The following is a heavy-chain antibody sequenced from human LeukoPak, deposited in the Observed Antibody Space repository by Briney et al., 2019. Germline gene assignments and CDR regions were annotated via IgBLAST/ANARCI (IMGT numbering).Heavy chain of an antibody. V-gene: IGHV3-64D*06. CDR2: ISSNGDNT. CDR1: GFTFSTYV. D-gene: IGHD1-1*01. CDR3: ARYELEFDY. J-gene: IGHJ4*02. Sequence: PGGSLRLSCSVSGFTFSTYVMHWVRQAPGKGLEYVSAISSNGDNTYYADSVKGRFTISRDNSKNTLYLQMSSLRADDTAVYYCARYELEFDYWGQGTLVTVSS.